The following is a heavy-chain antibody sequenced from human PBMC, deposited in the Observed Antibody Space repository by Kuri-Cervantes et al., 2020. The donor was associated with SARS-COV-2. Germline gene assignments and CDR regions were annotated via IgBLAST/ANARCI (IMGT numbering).Heavy chain of an antibody. J-gene: IGHJ6*04. D-gene: IGHD3-9*01. CDR1: GYIFNSYW. CDR3: ARLVWYFDEMDV. V-gene: IGHV5-51*01. Sequence: QVSCKGCGYIFNSYWIGWVGQMPGKGLEWVGIIYHGDSDTRYSPSFQGQVTIPADKFISTAYLQWSSLKASDTAMYYCARLVWYFDEMDVWGKGTTVTVSS. CDR2: IYHGDSDT.